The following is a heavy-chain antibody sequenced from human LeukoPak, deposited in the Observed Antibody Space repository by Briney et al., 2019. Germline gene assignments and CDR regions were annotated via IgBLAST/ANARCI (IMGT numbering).Heavy chain of an antibody. Sequence: GGSLRLSCAASGFTVSSNYMSWVRQAPGKGLEWVPVIYSGGSTYYADSVKGRFTISRDNSKNTLYLQMNSLRAEDTAVYYCARDSGSSSPYFQHWGQGTLVTVSS. V-gene: IGHV3-53*01. D-gene: IGHD6-6*01. J-gene: IGHJ1*01. CDR1: GFTVSSNY. CDR3: ARDSGSSSPYFQH. CDR2: IYSGGST.